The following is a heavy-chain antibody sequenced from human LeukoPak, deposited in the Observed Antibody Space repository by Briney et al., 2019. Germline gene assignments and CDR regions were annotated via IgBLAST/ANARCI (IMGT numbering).Heavy chain of an antibody. Sequence: SETLSLTCTVSGGSISSYYWSWIRQPPGKGLEWIGYIYYSRSSGSTNYNPSLKSRVTISVDTSKDQFPLKLTSVTAADTAGYFWARDSGLRRWELSTIYNYGRDVWGQGTTVTVSS. D-gene: IGHD1-26*01. V-gene: IGHV4-59*01. J-gene: IGHJ6*02. CDR1: GGSISSYY. CDR2: IYYSRSSGST. CDR3: ARDSGLRRWELSTIYNYGRDV.